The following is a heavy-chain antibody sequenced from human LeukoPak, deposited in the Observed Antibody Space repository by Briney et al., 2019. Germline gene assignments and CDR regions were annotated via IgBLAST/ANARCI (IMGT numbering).Heavy chain of an antibody. D-gene: IGHD6-6*01. J-gene: IGHJ4*02. CDR3: ARETPIAARPFDY. V-gene: IGHV1-69*04. Sequence: SVKVSCKASGGTFSSYAISWVRQAPGQGLEWMGRIIPILGIANYAQKFQGRVTITADKSTSTAYMELSRLRSDDTAVYYCARETPIAARPFDYWGQGTLVTVSS. CDR1: GGTFSSYA. CDR2: IIPILGIA.